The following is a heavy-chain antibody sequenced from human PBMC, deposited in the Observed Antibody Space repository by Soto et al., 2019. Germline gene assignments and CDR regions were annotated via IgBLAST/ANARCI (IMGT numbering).Heavy chain of an antibody. D-gene: IGHD2-21*02. Sequence: EVQLVESGGGMVKPGGSLRLSCVASGFTFSTYSMNWDCQAPGKGLEWVSTIGTRSDNYYAELVKCRFTISRDNAKNSISLQMNSQRIEDTAGYYCAREETAWPLAYGLDVWGQGTTVTLSS. CDR1: GFTFSTYS. V-gene: IGHV3-21*02. CDR3: AREETAWPLAYGLDV. J-gene: IGHJ6*02. CDR2: IGTRSDN.